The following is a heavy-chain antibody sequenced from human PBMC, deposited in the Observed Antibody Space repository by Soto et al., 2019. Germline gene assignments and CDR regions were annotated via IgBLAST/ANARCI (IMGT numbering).Heavy chain of an antibody. CDR2: IEQGGST. V-gene: IGHV4-34*01. D-gene: IGHD1-26*01. CDR1: GGSLSDYH. Sequence: QVQLQQWGAGLLKPSETLSLTCAVYGGSLSDYHWSWIRQPPGKGLEWIGEIEQGGSTNYNPSLQSRVAISIDTSKKQFSLKLLSVTAADTAVYYCTRGGGGAGRYWGQGTLVTVSS. CDR3: TRGGGGAGRY. J-gene: IGHJ4*02.